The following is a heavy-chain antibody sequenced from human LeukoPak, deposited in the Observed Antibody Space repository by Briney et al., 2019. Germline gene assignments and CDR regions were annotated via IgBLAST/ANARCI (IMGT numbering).Heavy chain of an antibody. Sequence: GGSLRLSCAASGFTFSSYAMHWVRQAPGKGLEWVAVISYDGNNKYYADSVKGRFTISRDNSKNTLYLQLNSLRAEDTAVYYCAKVGSTRSVVALRFDFDIWGQGTMVTVSS. J-gene: IGHJ3*02. CDR3: AKVGSTRSVVALRFDFDI. CDR2: ISYDGNNK. D-gene: IGHD2-2*01. CDR1: GFTFSSYA. V-gene: IGHV3-30-3*01.